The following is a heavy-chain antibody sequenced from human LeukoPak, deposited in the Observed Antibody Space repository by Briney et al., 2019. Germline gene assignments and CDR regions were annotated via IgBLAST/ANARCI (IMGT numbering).Heavy chain of an antibody. Sequence: GSLRLSCAASGFTFSNYAMSWVRQAPGKGLEWVSAIRGSGGSTYYADSVKGRFTISRDTAKNSLYLQMNSLRPEDTALYYCARFNREDAFDIWGQGTMVSVSS. CDR2: IRGSGGST. J-gene: IGHJ3*02. V-gene: IGHV3-23*01. D-gene: IGHD3-10*01. CDR1: GFTFSNYA. CDR3: ARFNREDAFDI.